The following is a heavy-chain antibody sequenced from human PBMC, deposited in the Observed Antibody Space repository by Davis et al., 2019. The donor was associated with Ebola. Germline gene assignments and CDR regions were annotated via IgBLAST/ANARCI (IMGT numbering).Heavy chain of an antibody. Sequence: SETLSLTCAVSGGTFRGYYWSWIRQHPGKGLEWIGYIYYSGSTYYNPSLKSRVTISVATSKNQFSLKLSSVTAADTAVYYWARGRGAVAGISLYWYFDLWGRGTLVTVSS. CDR1: GGTFRGYY. J-gene: IGHJ2*01. V-gene: IGHV4-59*01. CDR2: IYYSGST. D-gene: IGHD6-19*01. CDR3: ARGRGAVAGISLYWYFDL.